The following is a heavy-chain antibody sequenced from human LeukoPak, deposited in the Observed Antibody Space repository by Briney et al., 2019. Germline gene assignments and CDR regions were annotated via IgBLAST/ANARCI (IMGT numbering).Heavy chain of an antibody. V-gene: IGHV3-53*01. J-gene: IGHJ6*03. CDR2: IYSGGST. CDR3: AKGITIFGVVRYYYYYYMDV. D-gene: IGHD3-3*01. Sequence: SGGSLRLSCAASGFTVSSNYMSWVRQAPGKGLEWVSVIYSGGSTYYADSVKGRFTISRDNSKNTLYLQMNSLRAEDTAVYYCAKGITIFGVVRYYYYYYMDVWGKGTTVTVSS. CDR1: GFTVSSNY.